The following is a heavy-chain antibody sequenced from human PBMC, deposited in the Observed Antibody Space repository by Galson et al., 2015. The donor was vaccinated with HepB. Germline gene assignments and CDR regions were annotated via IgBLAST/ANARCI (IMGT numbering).Heavy chain of an antibody. Sequence: ETLSLTCAVYGGSFSGYYWSWFRRPPGKGLEWIGEIDHSGSSKYTPSLKSRVTISAVRSKRQFSLKLTSVTAADTAVYFCASSSSSWLPDAFDIWGQGTVVTVSP. D-gene: IGHD6-13*01. CDR1: GGSFSGYY. CDR3: ASSSSSWLPDAFDI. V-gene: IGHV4-34*01. J-gene: IGHJ3*02. CDR2: IDHSGSS.